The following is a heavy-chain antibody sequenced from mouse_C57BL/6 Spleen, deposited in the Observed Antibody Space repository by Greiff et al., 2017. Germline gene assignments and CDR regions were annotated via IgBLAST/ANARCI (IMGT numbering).Heavy chain of an antibody. CDR2: IRLKSDNYAT. Sequence: DVKLVESGGGLVQPGGSMKLSCVASGFTFSNYWMNWVRQSPEKGLEWVAQIRLKSDNYATHYAESVKGRFTISRDDSKSSVYLQMNNLRAEDTGIYYCTGGSGYWYFDVWGTGTTVTVSS. CDR1: GFTFSNYW. J-gene: IGHJ1*03. D-gene: IGHD3-1*01. CDR3: TGGSGYWYFDV. V-gene: IGHV6-3*01.